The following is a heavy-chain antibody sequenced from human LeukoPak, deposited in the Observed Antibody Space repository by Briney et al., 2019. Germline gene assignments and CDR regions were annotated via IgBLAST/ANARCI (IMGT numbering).Heavy chain of an antibody. CDR3: AKDSGGNQFSYYMDV. CDR2: IWYDGSNK. V-gene: IGHV3-30*02. D-gene: IGHD4-23*01. Sequence: GGSLRLSCAASGFTFSNAWMTWVRQAPGKGLEWVAFIWYDGSNKYYADSVKGRFTISRDNSKNTLYLQMNSLRAEDTAVYYCAKDSGGNQFSYYMDVWSKGTTVTVSS. CDR1: GFTFSNAW. J-gene: IGHJ6*03.